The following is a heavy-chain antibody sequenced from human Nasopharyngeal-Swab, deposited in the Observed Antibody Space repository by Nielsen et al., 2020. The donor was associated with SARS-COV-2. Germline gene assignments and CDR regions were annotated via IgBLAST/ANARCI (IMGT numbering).Heavy chain of an antibody. D-gene: IGHD3-10*01. CDR3: AKDVRLSMVRGVIGYFQH. Sequence: GGSLRLSCAASGFTFSNAWMSWVRQAPGKGLEWVGRIKSKTDGGTTDYAAPVKGRFTISRDDSKNTLYLQMNSLKTEDTAVYYCAKDVRLSMVRGVIGYFQHWGQGTLVTVSS. CDR2: IKSKTDGGTT. CDR1: GFTFSNAW. J-gene: IGHJ1*01. V-gene: IGHV3-15*01.